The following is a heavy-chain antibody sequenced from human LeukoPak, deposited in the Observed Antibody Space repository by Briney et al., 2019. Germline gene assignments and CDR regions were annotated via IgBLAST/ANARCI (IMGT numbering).Heavy chain of an antibody. Sequence: GGSLRLSCAASGFTVSSNYMSWVRQAPGKGLEWVSVIYSGGSTYYADSVKGRFTISRDNSKNTLYLQMNSLRAEDTAVYYCARDYGGSSPFDYWGQGTLVTVSS. V-gene: IGHV3-53*01. J-gene: IGHJ4*02. CDR2: IYSGGST. D-gene: IGHD4-23*01. CDR1: GFTVSSNY. CDR3: ARDYGGSSPFDY.